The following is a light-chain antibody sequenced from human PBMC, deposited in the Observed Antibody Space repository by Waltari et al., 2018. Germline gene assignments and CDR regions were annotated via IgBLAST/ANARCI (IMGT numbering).Light chain of an antibody. V-gene: IGLV3-21*02. CDR2: DDI. CDR3: QIWDTLSHHFV. Sequence: SFVLTQPPSVSVAPGQTARITCGGNNVERRSINWYQQKPGQAPVLVVYDDIDRPSGIPERLSGSKSGNTATLSITRVEAGDEADYYCQIWDTLSHHFVFGAGTKVTVL. J-gene: IGLJ1*01. CDR1: NVERRS.